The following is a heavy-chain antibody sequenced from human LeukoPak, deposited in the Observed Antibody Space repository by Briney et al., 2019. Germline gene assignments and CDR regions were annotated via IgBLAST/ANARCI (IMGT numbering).Heavy chain of an antibody. V-gene: IGHV4-34*01. CDR2: INHSGST. CDR1: GGSFSGYY. CDR3: ARGLHPEYFQH. Sequence: SETLSLTCAVYGGSFSGYYWSWIRQPPGKGLEWIGEINHSGSTNYNPSLKSRVTISVDSSKNQFSLKLSSVTAADTAVYYCARGLHPEYFQHWGQGTLVTVSS. J-gene: IGHJ1*01.